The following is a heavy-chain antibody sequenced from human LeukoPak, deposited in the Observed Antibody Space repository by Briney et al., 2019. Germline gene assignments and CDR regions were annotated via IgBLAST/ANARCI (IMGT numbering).Heavy chain of an antibody. D-gene: IGHD3-9*01. J-gene: IGHJ4*02. CDR2: IYYSGST. CDR3: ARENQYDILTGLFLDYFDY. Sequence: PSETLSLTCTVSGDSISSYYWSWIRQPPGKGLEWIGYIYYSGSTNYNPSLKSRVTISVDTSKNQFSLKLRSVTAADTAVYYCARENQYDILTGLFLDYFDYWGQGTLVTVSS. V-gene: IGHV4-59*01. CDR1: GDSISSYY.